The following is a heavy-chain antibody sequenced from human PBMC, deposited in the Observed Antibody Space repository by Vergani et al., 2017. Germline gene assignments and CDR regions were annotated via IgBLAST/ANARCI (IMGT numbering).Heavy chain of an antibody. CDR1: GFTFSSYW. V-gene: IGHV3-23*04. J-gene: IGHJ3*02. D-gene: IGHD2/OR15-2a*01. Sequence: EVQLVESGGGLVQPGGSLRLSCAASGFTFSSYWMHWVRQAPGKGLVWFSAISGSGGSTYYAYSVKGRFTIYRDNSKNTLYLQMNSLRAEDTAVYYCAIIPYYGDAFDIWGQGTMVTVSS. CDR3: AIIPYYGDAFDI. CDR2: ISGSGGST.